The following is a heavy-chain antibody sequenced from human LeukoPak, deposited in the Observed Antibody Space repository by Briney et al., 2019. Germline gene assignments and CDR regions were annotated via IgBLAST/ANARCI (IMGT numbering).Heavy chain of an antibody. J-gene: IGHJ6*02. CDR3: ATHSGYYYGMDV. V-gene: IGHV4-59*08. CDR1: GGSISSYY. CDR2: IYYSGST. Sequence: SETLSLTCTVSGGSISSYYWSWIRQPPGKGLEWIGYIYYSGSTNYNPSLKSRVTISVDTSKNQFSLKLSSVTAADTAVYYCATHSGYYYGMDVWGQGTTVTVSS. D-gene: IGHD3-10*01.